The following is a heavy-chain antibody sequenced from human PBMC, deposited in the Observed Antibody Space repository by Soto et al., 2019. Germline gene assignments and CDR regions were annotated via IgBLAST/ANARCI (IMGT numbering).Heavy chain of an antibody. V-gene: IGHV3-74*01. CDR3: ARGIRGDYGSDV. CDR1: GFTFSDYW. CDR2: VKYDGATT. J-gene: IGHJ6*02. Sequence: EVQLVESGGGLVQPGGSLRLSCAASGFTFSDYWMHWVRQVPGKGLVWVSRVKYDGATTSYGDSGKGRFTISRDNAKNTVYLQMNSLRAEDTAVYYCARGIRGDYGSDVWGQGTTVTVSS. D-gene: IGHD3-3*02.